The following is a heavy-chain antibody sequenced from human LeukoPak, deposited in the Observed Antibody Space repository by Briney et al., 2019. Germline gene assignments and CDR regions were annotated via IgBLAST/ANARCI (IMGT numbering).Heavy chain of an antibody. CDR2: TKIKTDDGTP. J-gene: IGHJ4*02. V-gene: IGHV3-15*01. CDR3: ISGGGTADY. Sequence: KSGGSLRLSCAASGFTFSNAWMNWMGWVRQAPGKGLEWVGPTKIKTDDGTPDYAALVKGRFTISRDDSKNTVYLEMNSLETEDTAVYYCISGGGTADYWGQGTLASVSS. CDR1: GFTFSNAW. D-gene: IGHD1-1*01.